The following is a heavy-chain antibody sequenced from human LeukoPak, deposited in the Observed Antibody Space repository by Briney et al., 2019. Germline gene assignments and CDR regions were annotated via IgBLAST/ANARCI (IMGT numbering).Heavy chain of an antibody. D-gene: IGHD2-21*02. J-gene: IGHJ4*02. CDR1: GDSISGYY. Sequence: SETLSLTCTVSGDSISGYYWSWIRQPPGKGLEWIGYIYYSGSTNYNPSLKSRVTISVDTSKNQFSLKLSSVTAADTAVYYCARGRGVVTAIWGQGTLVTVSS. CDR3: ARGRGVVTAI. CDR2: IYYSGST. V-gene: IGHV4-59*12.